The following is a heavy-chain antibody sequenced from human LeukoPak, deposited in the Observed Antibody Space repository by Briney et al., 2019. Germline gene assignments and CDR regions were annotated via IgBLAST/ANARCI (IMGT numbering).Heavy chain of an antibody. D-gene: IGHD3-3*01. CDR3: ARDGITIFGVASNAFDI. CDR2: IIPIFGTA. CDR1: GGTFSSYA. J-gene: IGHJ3*02. Sequence: SVKVSRKASGGTFSSYAISWVRQAPGQGLEWMGGIIPIFGTANYAQKFQGRVTITTDESTSTAYMELSSLRSEDTAVYYCARDGITIFGVASNAFDIWGQGTMVTVSS. V-gene: IGHV1-69*05.